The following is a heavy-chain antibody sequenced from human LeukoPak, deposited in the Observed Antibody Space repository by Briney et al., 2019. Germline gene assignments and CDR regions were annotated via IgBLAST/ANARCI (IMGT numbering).Heavy chain of an antibody. CDR2: IYYSGST. V-gene: IGHV4-31*03. CDR3: ARDDSSGYYIDY. Sequence: SQTLSLTCTVSGGSISSGGYYWSWIRQHPGKGLEWIGYIYYSGSTYYNPSLKSRVTISVDTSKNQFSLKLSSVTAADTAVYYCARDDSSGYYIDYWGQGTLVTVSS. CDR1: GGSISSGGYY. J-gene: IGHJ4*02. D-gene: IGHD3-22*01.